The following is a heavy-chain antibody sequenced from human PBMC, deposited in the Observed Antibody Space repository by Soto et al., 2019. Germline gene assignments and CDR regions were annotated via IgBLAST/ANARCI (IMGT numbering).Heavy chain of an antibody. CDR2: IVVGGGNT. CDR3: AADGYYESSGYYPWDAFDI. J-gene: IGHJ3*02. V-gene: IGHV1-58*01. CDR1: GFTFSSSA. Sequence: GASVKVSCKASGFTFSSSAVQWVRQARGQRLEWIGWIVVGGGNTNYAQKLQERVTITRDMSTSTVYMELSSLRSEDTAVYYCAADGYYESSGYYPWDAFDIWGQGTMVTVSS. D-gene: IGHD3-22*01.